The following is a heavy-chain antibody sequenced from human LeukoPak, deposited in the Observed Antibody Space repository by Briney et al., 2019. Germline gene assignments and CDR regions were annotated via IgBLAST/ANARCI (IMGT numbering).Heavy chain of an antibody. CDR3: ARENGYRYDY. CDR2: IYYSGST. Sequence: PSETLSLTCTVSVGSITSYYWSWIRQPPGKGLEWIGSIYYSGSTNYNPSLKSRVTISVDTSKNQFSLKLSSVTAADTALYYCARENGYRYDYWGQGTLVTVSS. D-gene: IGHD5-18*01. CDR1: VGSITSYY. V-gene: IGHV4-59*01. J-gene: IGHJ4*02.